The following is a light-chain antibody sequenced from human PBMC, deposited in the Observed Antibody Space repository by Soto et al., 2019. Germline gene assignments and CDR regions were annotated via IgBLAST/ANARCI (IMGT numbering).Light chain of an antibody. V-gene: IGLV2-23*01. CDR1: SIDVGSYNL. CDR3: CSYAGSSTYV. J-gene: IGLJ1*01. Sequence: QSALTQPASVSGSPGQSITISCTGTSIDVGSYNLVSWYQQHPGKAPKLMIYEGSKRPSGVSNRFSGSKSGNTASLTISGLQAEDEADYYCCSYAGSSTYVFGTGTKVTGL. CDR2: EGS.